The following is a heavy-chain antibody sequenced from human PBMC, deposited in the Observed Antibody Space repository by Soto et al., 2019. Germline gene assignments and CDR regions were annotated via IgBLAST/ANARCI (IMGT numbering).Heavy chain of an antibody. J-gene: IGHJ4*02. CDR3: AGDSSSLYFDS. D-gene: IGHD6-6*01. V-gene: IGHV1-69*01. Sequence: QVQLVQSGAEVKKPGSSVKVSCKASGGTFSIYAISWVRQGPGQGLEWMGWIIPIFGTANYAQKFQGRVTITGDESTSTAYMVLSILRSEDTAVYYCAGDSSSLYFDSWGKGPLVTVSS. CDR1: GGTFSIYA. CDR2: IIPIFGTA.